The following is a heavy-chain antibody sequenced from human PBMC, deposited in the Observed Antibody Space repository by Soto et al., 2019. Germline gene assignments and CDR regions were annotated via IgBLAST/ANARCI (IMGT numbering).Heavy chain of an antibody. V-gene: IGHV4-61*01. D-gene: IGHD4-17*01. CDR3: ARAPLGVPSDYGGNSEEGY. J-gene: IGHJ4*02. Sequence: ETLSLTSTVSGGSASSGSYYWSLSRQPRGKGRDGIGYIYYGGSTNYTPSLKSRVTISVDTSKNQFSLKLSSVTAADTAVYYCARAPLGVPSDYGGNSEEGYWGQGTLVTVSS. CDR2: IYYGGST. CDR1: GGSASSGSYY.